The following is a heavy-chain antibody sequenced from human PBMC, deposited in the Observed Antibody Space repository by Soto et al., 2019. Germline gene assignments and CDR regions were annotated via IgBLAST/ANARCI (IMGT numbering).Heavy chain of an antibody. CDR1: GFTFSTCS. CDR2: IPPTTNPI. V-gene: IGHV3-21*05. D-gene: IGHD6-13*01. CDR3: AGSPGYSSNWYAY. Sequence: SGFTFSTCSMVWVRQAPGKGLEWLSYIPPTTNPIYYADSVKDRFTISRDNAKNSLYLQMNSLRAEDTAVYYCAGSPGYSSNWYAYWGQGTLVTVSS. J-gene: IGHJ5*01.